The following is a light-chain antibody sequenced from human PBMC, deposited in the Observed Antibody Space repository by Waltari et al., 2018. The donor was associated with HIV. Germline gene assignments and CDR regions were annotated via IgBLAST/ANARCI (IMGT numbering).Light chain of an antibody. Sequence: DIQMTQSPSTLSASVGDRVTLTCRTSQNIYTFLSWFPQKPGKAPKLLVYGASSLQTGVPARFSGSGSGTDFTLAIRRLEPEDFATYYCLQTYSAPLTCGPGTKVDIK. V-gene: IGKV1-39*01. CDR2: GAS. CDR3: LQTYSAPLT. CDR1: QNIYTF. J-gene: IGKJ3*01.